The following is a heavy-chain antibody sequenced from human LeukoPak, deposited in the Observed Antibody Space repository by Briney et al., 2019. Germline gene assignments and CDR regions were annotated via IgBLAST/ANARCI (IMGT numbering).Heavy chain of an antibody. J-gene: IGHJ5*02. Sequence: GRSLRLSCAASGFTFSSYAIHWVRQAPGKGLEWVAVISYDGSNKYYADSVKGRFTISRDNSKNTLYLQMNSLRAEDTAVYYCARDDCSSTSCYGWFDPWGQGTLVTVSS. D-gene: IGHD2-2*01. V-gene: IGHV3-30*04. CDR1: GFTFSSYA. CDR3: ARDDCSSTSCYGWFDP. CDR2: ISYDGSNK.